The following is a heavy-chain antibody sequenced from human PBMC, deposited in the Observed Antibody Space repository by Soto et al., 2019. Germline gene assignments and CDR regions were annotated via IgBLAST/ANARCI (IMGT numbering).Heavy chain of an antibody. V-gene: IGHV3-72*01. CDR2: TRNKANSYTT. Sequence: PGGSLRLSCAASGFTFSDHHMDWVRQAPGKGLEWVGRTRNKANSYTTEYAASVKGRFTISRDDSKNSLYLQMNSLKTEDTAVYYCSRDLASWGQGTLVTVSS. J-gene: IGHJ5*02. CDR3: SRDLAS. CDR1: GFTFSDHH.